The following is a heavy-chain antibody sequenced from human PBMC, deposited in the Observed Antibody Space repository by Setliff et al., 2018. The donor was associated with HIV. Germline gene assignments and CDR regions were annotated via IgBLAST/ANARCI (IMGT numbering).Heavy chain of an antibody. CDR2: VYSRGRA. J-gene: IGHJ4*02. CDR3: ARGRLMGSSVLFFDF. Sequence: SETLSLTCDVSGDSFTTPSHSWAWLRQPAGRGLEWIGHVYSRGRADYNPSLASRVSILMSTSEIQFSLTLNSVTAADTAKYYCARGRLMGSSVLFFDFWGQGILVTVSS. D-gene: IGHD2-21*01. CDR1: GDSFTTPSHS. V-gene: IGHV4-61*09.